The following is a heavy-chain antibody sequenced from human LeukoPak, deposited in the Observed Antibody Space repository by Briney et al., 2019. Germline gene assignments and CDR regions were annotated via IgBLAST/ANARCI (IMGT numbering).Heavy chain of an antibody. J-gene: IGHJ4*02. V-gene: IGHV1-2*06. Sequence: ASXXVSCKTSGYTFADYFIHWVRQAPGQGLEWMGRINANSGVTEYEQKFQGRVTMTRDTSISTAYVEVNWLISDDTAIYYCARDVSSTPNWEFDYWGQGTLVTVSS. D-gene: IGHD1-26*01. CDR2: INANSGVT. CDR1: GYTFADYF. CDR3: ARDVSSTPNWEFDY.